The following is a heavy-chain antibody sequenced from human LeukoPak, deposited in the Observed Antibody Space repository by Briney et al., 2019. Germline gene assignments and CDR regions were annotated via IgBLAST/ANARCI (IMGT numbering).Heavy chain of an antibody. CDR3: ARGSSFRGHVDY. V-gene: IGHV4-59*01. CDR1: GGSFSGYY. J-gene: IGHJ4*02. CDR2: ILYSGNT. D-gene: IGHD3-16*01. Sequence: SETLSLTCAVYGGSFSGYYWSWIRQPPGKGLEWIGYILYSGNTNYNPSLKSRVAISVDTSKNQFSLNLSSVTAADTAVYYCARGSSFRGHVDYWGQGTLVTVSS.